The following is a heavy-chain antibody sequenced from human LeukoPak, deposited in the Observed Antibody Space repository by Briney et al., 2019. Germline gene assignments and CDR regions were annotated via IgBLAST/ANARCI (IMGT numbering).Heavy chain of an antibody. CDR3: AELGITMIGGV. J-gene: IGHJ6*04. CDR1: GFTLSDYY. Sequence: GGSLRLSCTASGFTLSDYYMSWIRQAPGKGLEWVSSISSGGHTIFYADSVEGRFTISRDNTDNSLYLQMDSLRAEDTAVYYCAELGITMIGGVWGKGTTVTISS. V-gene: IGHV3-11*04. CDR2: ISSGGHTI. D-gene: IGHD3-10*02.